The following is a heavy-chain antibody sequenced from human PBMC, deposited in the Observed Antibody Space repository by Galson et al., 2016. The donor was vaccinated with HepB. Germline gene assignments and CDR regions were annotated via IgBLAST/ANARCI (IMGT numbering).Heavy chain of an antibody. J-gene: IGHJ3*01. D-gene: IGHD3-22*01. CDR1: GFTFSNSG. CDR2: IWYDGSNQ. CDR3: ARDRSLYYDSRRTFDF. Sequence: SLRLSCAASGFTFSNSGMHWVRQAPGKGLEWVAVIWYDGSNQYYADSVKGRFTISRDNSKNTLYLQMNSLRTDDTAVYYCARDRSLYYDSRRTFDFWGQGTMVTVSS. V-gene: IGHV3-33*01.